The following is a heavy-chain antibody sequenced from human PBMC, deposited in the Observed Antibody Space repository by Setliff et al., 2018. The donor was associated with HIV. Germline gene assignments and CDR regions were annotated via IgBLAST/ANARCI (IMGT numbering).Heavy chain of an antibody. D-gene: IGHD6-13*01. CDR1: GGSISSSSYY. Sequence: SETLSLTCTVSGGSISSSSYYWGWIRQPPGKGLEWIGSIYSSGSTYYNPSLKSRVTRSVDTSKNQFTLKLSSVTAADTAVYYCARGGAAAGIVSCYYYYMDVWGKGTTVTVS. J-gene: IGHJ6*03. V-gene: IGHV4-39*01. CDR2: IYSSGST. CDR3: ARGGAAAGIVSCYYYYMDV.